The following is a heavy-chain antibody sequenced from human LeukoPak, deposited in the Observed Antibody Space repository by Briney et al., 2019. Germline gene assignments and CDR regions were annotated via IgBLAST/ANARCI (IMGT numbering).Heavy chain of an antibody. V-gene: IGHV1-2*02. CDR2: INPNTGGT. CDR1: GYSFTGYY. D-gene: IGHD6-19*01. Sequence: ASVNVSCKASGYSFTGYYMHWVRQAPGQRLEWMGLINPNTGGTNYAQKFKGRVTMTRDTSISTAYMELSSLRSDDTAVYYCARDYIAVAVLGPDVTWFDPWGQGTLVTVSS. CDR3: ARDYIAVAVLGPDVTWFDP. J-gene: IGHJ5*02.